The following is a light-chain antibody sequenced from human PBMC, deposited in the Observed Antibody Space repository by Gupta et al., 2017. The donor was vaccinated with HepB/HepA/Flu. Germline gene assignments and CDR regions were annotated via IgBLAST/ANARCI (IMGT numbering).Light chain of an antibody. CDR3: QVWDAGGDVI. J-gene: IGLJ2*01. Sequence: SSVLIQPPSVAVAPGETARMTCGGNGIGGKSVHWFQQKSGQAPFLVVYNDRDRPAGIPERFSGSNAGNTASLTITRVEAGDEADYYCQVWDAGGDVIFGGGTRLTVL. V-gene: IGLV3-21*02. CDR2: NDR. CDR1: GIGGKS.